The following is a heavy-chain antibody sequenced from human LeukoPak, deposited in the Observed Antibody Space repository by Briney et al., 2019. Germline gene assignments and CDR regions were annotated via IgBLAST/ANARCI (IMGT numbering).Heavy chain of an antibody. V-gene: IGHV4-34*01. J-gene: IGHJ3*02. Sequence: SETLSLTCAVYGGSFSGYYWSWIRQPPGKGLEWIGEINHSGSTNYNPSLKSRVTISVDTSKNQFSLKLSSVTAADTAVYYCARGRDMIVVDNAFDIWGQGTMVTVSS. CDR3: ARGRDMIVVDNAFDI. CDR2: INHSGST. CDR1: GGSFSGYY. D-gene: IGHD3-22*01.